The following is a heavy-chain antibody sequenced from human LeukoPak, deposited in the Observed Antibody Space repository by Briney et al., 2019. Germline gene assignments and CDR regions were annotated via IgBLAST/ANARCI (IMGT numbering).Heavy chain of an antibody. Sequence: GGSLRLSSEASGFTFSSYRMNCVRQGPGKGLEWVSSISSSSTYIYYADSVKGRFTISRDNAKNSLSLQMNSLRAEDTAVYYCARGEYSFDPWGQGTLVTVSS. D-gene: IGHD3-16*01. CDR2: ISSSSTYI. CDR1: GFTFSSYR. CDR3: ARGEYSFDP. J-gene: IGHJ5*02. V-gene: IGHV3-21*01.